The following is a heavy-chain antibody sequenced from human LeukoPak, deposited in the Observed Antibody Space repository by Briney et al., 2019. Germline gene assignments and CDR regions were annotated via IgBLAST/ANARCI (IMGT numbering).Heavy chain of an antibody. CDR1: GFTFSSHW. Sequence: GGSLRLSCGASGFTFSSHWMSWVRQAPGKGLEWVANIKEDGAEKYYVDSVKGRFTISRDNAKHSLYLQMDSLIAEDTAVYYCARDPYDNRSDLDYWGQGTLVTVSS. V-gene: IGHV3-7*03. CDR2: IKEDGAEK. D-gene: IGHD1-14*01. J-gene: IGHJ4*02. CDR3: ARDPYDNRSDLDY.